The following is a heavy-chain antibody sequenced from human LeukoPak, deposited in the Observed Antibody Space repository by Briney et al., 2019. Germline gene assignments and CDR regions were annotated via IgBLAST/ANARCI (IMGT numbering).Heavy chain of an antibody. J-gene: IGHJ4*02. D-gene: IGHD6-19*01. Sequence: GRSLRLSCAASGFTFSSYAMHWVRQAPGKGLEWVAVISYDGSNKYYADSVKGRFTISRDNSKNTLYLQMNSLRAEDMAVYYCARDRLDGYCFDYWGQGTLVTVSS. CDR1: GFTFSSYA. CDR3: ARDRLDGYCFDY. V-gene: IGHV3-30-3*01. CDR2: ISYDGSNK.